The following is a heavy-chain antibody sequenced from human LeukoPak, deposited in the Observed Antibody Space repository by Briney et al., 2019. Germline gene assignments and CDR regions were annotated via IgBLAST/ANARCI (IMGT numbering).Heavy chain of an antibody. CDR3: ARQGAIVVVPDAMQDWYCDL. J-gene: IGHJ2*01. D-gene: IGHD2-2*01. Sequence: KPGESLKISCKGSGYIFTNYWIGWVRQMPGKGLEWMGMIYPGDSDTIYSPSFQGQVTISADKSITTAHLQWSSLKPSDTAMYYCARQGAIVVVPDAMQDWYCDLWGRGTLVTVSS. CDR2: IYPGDSDT. V-gene: IGHV5-51*01. CDR1: GYIFTNYW.